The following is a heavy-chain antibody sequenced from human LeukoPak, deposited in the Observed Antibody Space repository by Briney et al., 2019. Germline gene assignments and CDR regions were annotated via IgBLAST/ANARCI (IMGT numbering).Heavy chain of an antibody. Sequence: GGSLRLSCAASGLNVSSNYMSWVRQAPGKGLEWVANIKQDGSEKYYVDSVKGRFTISRDNAKNSLYLQMNSLRAEDTAMYYCASPMGATPWDAFDIWGQGTRVTVSP. J-gene: IGHJ3*02. D-gene: IGHD1-26*01. CDR3: ASPMGATPWDAFDI. V-gene: IGHV3-7*01. CDR2: IKQDGSEK. CDR1: GLNVSSNY.